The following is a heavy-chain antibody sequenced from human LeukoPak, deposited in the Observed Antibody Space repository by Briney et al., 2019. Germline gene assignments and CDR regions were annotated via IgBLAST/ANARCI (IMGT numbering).Heavy chain of an antibody. Sequence: SETLSLTCTVSGGSISSYYWSWIRQPPGKGLEWIGYIYYSGSTNYNPSPKSRVTISVDTSKNQFSLKLSSVTAADTAVYYCARLTYGDYGDYYFDYWGQGTLVTVSS. D-gene: IGHD4-17*01. CDR3: ARLTYGDYGDYYFDY. CDR1: GGSISSYY. CDR2: IYYSGST. J-gene: IGHJ4*02. V-gene: IGHV4-59*08.